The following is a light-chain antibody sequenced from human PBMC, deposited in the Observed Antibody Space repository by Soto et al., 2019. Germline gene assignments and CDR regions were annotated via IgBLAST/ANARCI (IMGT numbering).Light chain of an antibody. CDR1: QSVSSSY. Sequence: EIVLTQSPGTLSLSPGERATLSCRASQSVSSSYLAGYQQKPGQAPRLLIYGASNSATGIPDRFSGGGSGTDFTLTISRLEPEDFAVYYCQQYGSSPLFTFGPGTKVDIK. V-gene: IGKV3-20*01. J-gene: IGKJ3*01. CDR2: GAS. CDR3: QQYGSSPLFT.